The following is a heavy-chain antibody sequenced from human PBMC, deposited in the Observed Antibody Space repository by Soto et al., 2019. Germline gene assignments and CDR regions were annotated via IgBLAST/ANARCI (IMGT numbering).Heavy chain of an antibody. Sequence: QVHLVQSGAEVKKPGSSVKVSCKASGGTFSTYAISWVRQAPGQGLEWMGGIIPIFGTANYAQKFQGRVTITADESTSTAYMELSSLRSEDTAVFYCAREYNWNERYYGMDVWGQGTTVTVSS. V-gene: IGHV1-69*12. D-gene: IGHD1-20*01. J-gene: IGHJ6*02. CDR2: IIPIFGTA. CDR1: GGTFSTYA. CDR3: AREYNWNERYYGMDV.